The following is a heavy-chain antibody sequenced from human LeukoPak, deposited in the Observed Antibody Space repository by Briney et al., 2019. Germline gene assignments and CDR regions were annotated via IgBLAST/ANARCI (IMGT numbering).Heavy chain of an antibody. CDR3: VRDGSHINGYYYFDY. D-gene: IGHD5-24*01. V-gene: IGHV1-2*02. Sequence: GASVKVSCKASGYTFTDYYMHWVRQAPGQGLEWIGWINPNGGRNYAQNFQDRGTMSWDTSISTVYMDLSSLRSDDTAVYYCVRDGSHINGYYYFDYWGRGTLVTVSS. J-gene: IGHJ4*02. CDR1: GYTFTDYY. CDR2: INPNGGR.